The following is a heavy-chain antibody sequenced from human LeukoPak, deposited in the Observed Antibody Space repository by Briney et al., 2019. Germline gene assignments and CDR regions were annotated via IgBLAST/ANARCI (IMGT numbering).Heavy chain of an antibody. J-gene: IGHJ4*02. CDR2: ISGSGGST. CDR1: GFTFSSYA. V-gene: IGHV3-23*01. CDR3: AKSPRSKTIFGVVLYYFDY. Sequence: GGSLRLSCAASGFTFSSYAMNWVRQAPGKGLEWVSAISGSGGSTYYADSVKGRSTISRDNSKNTLYLQMNSLRAEDTAVYYCAKSPRSKTIFGVVLYYFDYWGQGTLVTVSS. D-gene: IGHD3-3*01.